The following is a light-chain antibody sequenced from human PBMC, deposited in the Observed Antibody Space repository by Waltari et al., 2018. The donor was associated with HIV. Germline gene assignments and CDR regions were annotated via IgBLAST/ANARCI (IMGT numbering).Light chain of an antibody. J-gene: IGLJ2*01. Sequence: QSALTQPAFVSGSPGQPIPISCSGTSRDVGSYILASWYQQPPGKDPKLVIYEGSKRPSGVSNRFSGSKSGNTASLTISGLQAEDEADYDCCSYAGSSTLVFGGGTKLTVL. CDR3: CSYAGSSTLV. CDR1: SRDVGSYIL. CDR2: EGS. V-gene: IGLV2-23*01.